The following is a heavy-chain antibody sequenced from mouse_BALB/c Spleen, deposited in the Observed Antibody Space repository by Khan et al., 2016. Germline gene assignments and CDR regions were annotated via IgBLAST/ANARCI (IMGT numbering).Heavy chain of an antibody. CDR2: IRSSGST. CDR1: GYSITSDYA. D-gene: IGHD1-2*01. Sequence: EVQLQESGPGLVKPSQSLSLTCTVTGYSITSDYAWNWLRQFPGNKLEWMGYIRSSGSTTYNPSLKSRISITRATSKNQFFLHLSSVPPEDPATYYCTRSPTATRDFDVGGAGTSVTVAS. J-gene: IGHJ1*01. V-gene: IGHV3-2*02. CDR3: TRSPTATRDFDV.